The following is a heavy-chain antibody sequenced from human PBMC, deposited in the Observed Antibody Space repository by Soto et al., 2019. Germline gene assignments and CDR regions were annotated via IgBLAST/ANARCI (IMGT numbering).Heavy chain of an antibody. CDR3: ARNHGRYYDFWSGYYFDY. D-gene: IGHD3-3*01. V-gene: IGHV4-4*02. J-gene: IGHJ4*02. CDR1: SGSISSSNW. Sequence: QVQLQESGPGLVKPSGTLSLTCAVSSGSISSSNWWSWVRQPPGKGLAWIGEIYYSGSTNYNPSLKGRVTRSVDKSKNQFYLKLSSVTAADTAVYYCARNHGRYYDFWSGYYFDYWGQGTLVTVSS. CDR2: IYYSGST.